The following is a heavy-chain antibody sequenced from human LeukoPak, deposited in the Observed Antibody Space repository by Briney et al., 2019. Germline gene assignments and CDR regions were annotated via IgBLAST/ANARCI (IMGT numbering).Heavy chain of an antibody. CDR1: GFTFSSYA. V-gene: IGHV3-23*01. CDR2: ISGSGGST. Sequence: PGGSLRLSCAASGFTFSSYAMSWVRQAPGKGLEWVSAISGSGGSTYYADSVKGRFTISRDNSKNTLYLQMNSLRAEDTAVYHCARARDNCAYCFDYWGQGTLVTVSS. CDR3: ARARDNCAYCFDY. J-gene: IGHJ4*02. D-gene: IGHD3-22*01.